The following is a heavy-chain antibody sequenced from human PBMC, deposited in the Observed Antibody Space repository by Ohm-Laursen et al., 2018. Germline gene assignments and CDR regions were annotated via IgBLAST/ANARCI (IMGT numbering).Heavy chain of an antibody. Sequence: GTLSLTCTVSGGSISSYYWVWIRQPPGKGLEWIGSISHSGNTYYNPSLKSRVTISAETSKNQFSLKLSSVTAADTAVYYCARGASSRKFDPWGQGTLVTVSS. V-gene: IGHV4-38-2*02. CDR2: ISHSGNT. CDR1: GGSISSYY. CDR3: ARGASSRKFDP. J-gene: IGHJ5*02. D-gene: IGHD6-13*01.